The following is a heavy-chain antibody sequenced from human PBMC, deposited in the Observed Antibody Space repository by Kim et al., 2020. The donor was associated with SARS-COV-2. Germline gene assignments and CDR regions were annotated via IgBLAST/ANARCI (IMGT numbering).Heavy chain of an antibody. J-gene: IGHJ3*02. Sequence: SETPSLTCTVSGGSISSYYWSWIRQPAGKGLEWIGRIYTSGSTNYNPSLKSRVTMSVDTSKNQFSLKLSSVTAADTAVYYCARDSRYCSSTSCYGAHAFDIWGQGTMVTVSS. V-gene: IGHV4-4*07. CDR1: GGSISSYY. D-gene: IGHD2-2*01. CDR3: ARDSRYCSSTSCYGAHAFDI. CDR2: IYTSGST.